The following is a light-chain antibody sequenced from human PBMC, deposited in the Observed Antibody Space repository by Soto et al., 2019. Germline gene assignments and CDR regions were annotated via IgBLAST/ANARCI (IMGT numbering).Light chain of an antibody. V-gene: IGKV3-20*01. J-gene: IGKJ1*01. CDR2: GAS. CDR3: QQYDNSPWT. CDR1: QSVSSSH. Sequence: DMMLTQSPGTLYLSPGERGTLSSRASQSVSSSHLAWYQQKPGQAPRLLIYGASSRATGIPDRFSGSGSGTDFTLTISRLEPEDFAVYYCQQYDNSPWTFGQGSKVDIK.